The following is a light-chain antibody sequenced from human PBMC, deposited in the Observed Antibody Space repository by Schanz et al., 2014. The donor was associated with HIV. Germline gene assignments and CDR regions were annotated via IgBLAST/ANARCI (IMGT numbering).Light chain of an antibody. CDR2: GNN. CDR1: SSNIGAGYD. CDR3: QSYDSSLSGLWV. V-gene: IGLV1-40*01. J-gene: IGLJ3*02. Sequence: QSVLTQPPSVSGAPGQRVTISCAGSSSNIGAGYDVHWYHHLPGSAPKLLISGNNNRPSGVPDRYSGSKSDTSASLAITGLQAEDEADYYCQSYDSSLSGLWVFGGGTKVTVL.